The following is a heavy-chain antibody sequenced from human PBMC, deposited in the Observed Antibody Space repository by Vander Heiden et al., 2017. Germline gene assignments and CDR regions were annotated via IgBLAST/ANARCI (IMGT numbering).Heavy chain of an antibody. CDR1: GFPISGCW. CDR2: IKQDGSEK. CDR3: ARQTYYRSGYYYVDY. J-gene: IGHJ4*02. V-gene: IGHV3-7*04. D-gene: IGHD3-22*01. Sequence: EVQLVESGGDLVQPGGSLRLSCAASGFPISGCWMTWVGQAPGNGLEWVANIKQDGSEKHYVDSLKGRFTISRDNAKNSLYLQMNSLRAEDTAVYYCARQTYYRSGYYYVDYWGQGTLVTVSS.